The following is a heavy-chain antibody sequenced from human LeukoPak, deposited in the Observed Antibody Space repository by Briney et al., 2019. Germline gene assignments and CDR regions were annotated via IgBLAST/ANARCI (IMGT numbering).Heavy chain of an antibody. J-gene: IGHJ4*02. CDR3: SRTSIVGPTEIDY. Sequence: GGSLRLSCAASGFIFSDYYMSWIRQAPGKGLEWVSYTSPTGSDTYYAQSVKGRFTVSRDNAKNSLSLHMNSLRAEDTAVYYCSRTSIVGPTEIDYWGQGTLVTVSS. D-gene: IGHD1-26*01. V-gene: IGHV3-11*01. CDR2: TSPTGSDT. CDR1: GFIFSDYY.